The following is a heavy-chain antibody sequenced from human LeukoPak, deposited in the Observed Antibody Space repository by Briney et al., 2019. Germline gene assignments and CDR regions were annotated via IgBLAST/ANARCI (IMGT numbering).Heavy chain of an antibody. CDR2: ISVYNGNT. V-gene: IGHV1-18*01. D-gene: IGHD3-10*01. Sequence: LRASVKVSCKASGYTFTNYGITWVRQAPGQGLEWMGWISVYNGNTNYAQKFQGRVTMTRDTSTSTVYMELSSLRSEDTAVYYCARGPRITLIRGGQWYYYMDVWGKGTTVTISS. CDR1: GYTFTNYG. J-gene: IGHJ6*03. CDR3: ARGPRITLIRGGQWYYYMDV.